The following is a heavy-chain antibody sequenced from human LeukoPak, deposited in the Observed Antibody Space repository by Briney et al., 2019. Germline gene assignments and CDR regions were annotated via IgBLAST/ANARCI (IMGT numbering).Heavy chain of an antibody. CDR3: ATLTGYSSESWFDP. D-gene: IGHD3-9*01. Sequence: SETLSLTCTVSGGSISSYYWSWIRQPPGKGLEWIGYIYYTGSTNYNPSLKRRVTISVDTSKNQFSLKLSSVTAADTAVYYCATLTGYSSESWFDPWGQGILVTVSS. V-gene: IGHV4-59*01. CDR1: GGSISSYY. J-gene: IGHJ5*02. CDR2: IYYTGST.